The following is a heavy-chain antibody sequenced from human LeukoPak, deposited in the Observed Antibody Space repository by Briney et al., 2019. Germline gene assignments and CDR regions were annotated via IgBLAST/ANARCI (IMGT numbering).Heavy chain of an antibody. CDR2: IYYSGST. Sequence: SETLSLTCIVSGYSISSYYWSWIRQPPGKGLEWIGYIYYSGSTNYNPSLKSRVTISVDTSKNQFSLKLSSVTAADTAVYYCARGRSSMVRGYYYYYMDVWGKGTTVTISS. CDR1: GYSISSYY. J-gene: IGHJ6*03. D-gene: IGHD3-10*01. V-gene: IGHV4-59*01. CDR3: ARGRSSMVRGYYYYYMDV.